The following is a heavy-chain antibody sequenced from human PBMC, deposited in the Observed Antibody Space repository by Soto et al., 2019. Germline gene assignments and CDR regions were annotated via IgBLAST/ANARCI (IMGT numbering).Heavy chain of an antibody. CDR1: GFTFSSYE. V-gene: IGHV3-48*03. CDR3: ARSWGVYCTSTSCYTPWPDP. D-gene: IGHD2-2*02. CDR2: ISSSGSPI. J-gene: IGHJ5*02. Sequence: GGSLRLSCTASGFTFSSYEMNWVRQAPGKGLEWVSYISSSGSPIYYADSVKGRFTISRDNAKNSLYLQMNSLRAEDTAVYYCARSWGVYCTSTSCYTPWPDPWGQGTLVTVSS.